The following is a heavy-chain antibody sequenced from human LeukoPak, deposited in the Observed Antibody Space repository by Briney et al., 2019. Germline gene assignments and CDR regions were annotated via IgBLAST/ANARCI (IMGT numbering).Heavy chain of an antibody. D-gene: IGHD2-15*01. CDR3: AKAPVVAATSGFDY. V-gene: IGHV3-23*01. J-gene: IGHJ4*02. Sequence: PGRSLRLSCVASGFIFSSYGMHWVRQAPGKGLEWVSAISGSGGSTYYADSVKGRFTISRDNSKNTLYLQMNSLRAEDTAVYYCAKAPVVAATSGFDYWGQGTLVTVSS. CDR2: ISGSGGST. CDR1: GFIFSSYG.